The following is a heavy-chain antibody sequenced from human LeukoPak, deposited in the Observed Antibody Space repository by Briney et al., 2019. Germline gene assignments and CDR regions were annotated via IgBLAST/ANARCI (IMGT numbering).Heavy chain of an antibody. D-gene: IGHD2-15*01. V-gene: IGHV4-59*12. J-gene: IGHJ1*01. CDR3: ARGQRNCSGGSCYSRAEYFQH. CDR1: GFSISSYY. CDR2: IYYSGST. Sequence: SETLSLTCTVSGFSISSYYWSWIRQPPGKGLEWIGYIYYSGSTYYNPSLKSRVTISVDTSKNQFSLKLSSVTAADTGVYYCARGQRNCSGGSCYSRAEYFQHWGQGTLVTVSS.